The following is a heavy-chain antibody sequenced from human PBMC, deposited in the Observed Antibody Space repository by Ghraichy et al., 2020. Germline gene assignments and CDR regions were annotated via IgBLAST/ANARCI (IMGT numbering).Heavy chain of an antibody. Sequence: GGSLRLSCAASGFSISNYDMHWVRQSTGEGLEWVSTIVTAGDTYYSDSVKGRFTISRDNAKNSFYLQMNSLRSGDTAVYYCARVRSGGWSDYWGQGTLVTVSS. V-gene: IGHV3-13*01. J-gene: IGHJ4*02. D-gene: IGHD6-19*01. CDR2: IVTAGDT. CDR3: ARVRSGGWSDY. CDR1: GFSISNYD.